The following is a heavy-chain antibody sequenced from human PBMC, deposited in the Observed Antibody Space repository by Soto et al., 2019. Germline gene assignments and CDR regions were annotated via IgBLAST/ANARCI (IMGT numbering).Heavy chain of an antibody. CDR1: GGSISRNSSY. J-gene: IGHJ4*02. CDR3: ARPDWNGVDY. D-gene: IGHD1-1*01. CDR2: IYYSGST. V-gene: IGHV4-39*01. Sequence: QVQLQESGPGLVKPSETLSLTCTVSGGSISRNSSYWGWILQPPGKGLEWIGSIYYSGSTYYNPSLKSRVTISVDTSKNQFSLKLSAVTAADTAVYYCARPDWNGVDYWGQGNLVTVSS.